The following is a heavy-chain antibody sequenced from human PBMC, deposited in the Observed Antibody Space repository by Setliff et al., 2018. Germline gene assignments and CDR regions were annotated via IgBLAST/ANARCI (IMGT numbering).Heavy chain of an antibody. Sequence: GGSLRLSCAASGFSFSDPYMTWVRQAPGKGLEWVGRIKSSREGATSDYGAPAKGRFTISRDDSRTMIYLQMNNLKPEDTGFYYCTTGPRDSRNYLNWFNPWGQGTLVTVSS. J-gene: IGHJ5*02. V-gene: IGHV3-15*01. CDR3: TTGPRDSRNYLNWFNP. D-gene: IGHD4-4*01. CDR2: IKSSREGATS. CDR1: GFSFSDPY.